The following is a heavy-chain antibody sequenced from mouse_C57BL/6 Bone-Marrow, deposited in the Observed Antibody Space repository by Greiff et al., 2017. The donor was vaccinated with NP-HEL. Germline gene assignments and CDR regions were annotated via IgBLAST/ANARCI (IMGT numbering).Heavy chain of an antibody. CDR1: GYTFTSYW. J-gene: IGHJ1*03. Sequence: VQLQQSGAELAKPGASVKLSCKASGYTFTSYWMHWVKQRPGPGLEWIGYVNPSSGYTKYNQKFKDKATLTADKSSSTAYMQLSSLTYEDSAVYYCARRDITTVVDWYFDVWGTGTTVTVSS. V-gene: IGHV1-7*01. D-gene: IGHD1-1*01. CDR3: ARRDITTVVDWYFDV. CDR2: VNPSSGYT.